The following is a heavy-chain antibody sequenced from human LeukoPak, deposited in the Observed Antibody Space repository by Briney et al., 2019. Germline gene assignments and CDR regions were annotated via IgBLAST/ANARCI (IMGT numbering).Heavy chain of an antibody. V-gene: IGHV3-23*01. D-gene: IGHD3-10*01. CDR2: ISGSGDRT. CDR3: GKRELWHGSGEDT. Sequence: GGSLRLSCAASGFTFNNYAMSWFRQTPGKGLEWVSAISGSGDRTYYAESVKGRFSISRDNSKNTLYLQMHSLRAEDTAVYYCGKRELWHGSGEDTWGQGTTVTVSS. J-gene: IGHJ6*02. CDR1: GFTFNNYA.